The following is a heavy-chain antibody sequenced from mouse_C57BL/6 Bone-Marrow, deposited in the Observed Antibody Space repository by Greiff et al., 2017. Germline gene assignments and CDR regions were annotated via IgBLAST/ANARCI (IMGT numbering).Heavy chain of an antibody. CDR1: GYTFTRYW. CDR3: ARASDGYYYAMDY. V-gene: IGHV1-55*01. J-gene: IGHJ4*01. CDR2: IYPVSGST. D-gene: IGHD2-3*01. Sequence: QVQLQQPGAELVKPGASVKMSCQASGYTFTRYWITWVKQRPGQDLEWIGDIYPVSGSTNYNEKFKSKATLTVDTSSSTAYLQLSSLTSEDSEVYCCARASDGYYYAMDYWGQGTSVTVSS.